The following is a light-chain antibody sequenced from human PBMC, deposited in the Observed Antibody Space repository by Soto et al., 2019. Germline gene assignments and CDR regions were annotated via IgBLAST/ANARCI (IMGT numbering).Light chain of an antibody. Sequence: DIEMTQSPSSLSASVGDRVTITCQATQDISNNYLNWYQQKPGKAPKLLIYDASNLETGVPSRFSGSGSGTDFAFTISSLQPEDIATYYYQQYDTLPLTFGGGTKVEI. CDR2: DAS. CDR3: QQYDTLPLT. V-gene: IGKV1-33*01. J-gene: IGKJ4*01. CDR1: QDISNNY.